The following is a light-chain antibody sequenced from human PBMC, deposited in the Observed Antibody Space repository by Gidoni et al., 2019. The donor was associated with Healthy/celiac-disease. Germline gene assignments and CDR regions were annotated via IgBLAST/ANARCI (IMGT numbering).Light chain of an antibody. V-gene: IGLV3-10*01. Sequence: SDEPTQPPSVSVSQGQTARITCSGDALPKRYAYWYQQKSGQAPVLVIYEDSKRPSGVPVRFSGSSSGTMATLTISGAPVEDEADYYCYSTDSSCNHRVFGGGTKLTVL. CDR2: EDS. CDR3: YSTDSSCNHRV. J-gene: IGLJ2*01. CDR1: ALPKRY.